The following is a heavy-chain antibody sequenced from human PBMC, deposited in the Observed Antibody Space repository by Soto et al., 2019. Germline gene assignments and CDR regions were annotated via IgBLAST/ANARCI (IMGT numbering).Heavy chain of an antibody. V-gene: IGHV3-33*01. CDR3: GRAPTNIVAPITFDY. D-gene: IGHD5-12*01. J-gene: IGHJ4*02. CDR1: GFTFSSYG. Sequence: GGSLRLSCAASGFTFSSYGMHWVPQAPGKGLEWVAVIWYDGSNKYYADSLNGRFTISRDNSKNTLYLQMNSLRAEDTAVYYCGRAPTNIVAPITFDYWGQGTLVTVSS. CDR2: IWYDGSNK.